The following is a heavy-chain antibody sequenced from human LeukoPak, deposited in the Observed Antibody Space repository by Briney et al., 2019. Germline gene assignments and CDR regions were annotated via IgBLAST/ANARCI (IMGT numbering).Heavy chain of an antibody. V-gene: IGHV3-23*01. CDR1: GLTFSNYD. D-gene: IGHD6-19*01. CDR2: ISDSGGST. CDR3: AKDLSRAVAADWFDP. J-gene: IGHJ5*02. Sequence: GGSLTLSCAASGLTFSNYDMSWLRQAPGKGLEWVSSISDSGGSTYYADSVKGRFTISRDNSKNILYLQMTNLRAADTAVYYCAKDLSRAVAADWFDPWDQGSLVTVSS.